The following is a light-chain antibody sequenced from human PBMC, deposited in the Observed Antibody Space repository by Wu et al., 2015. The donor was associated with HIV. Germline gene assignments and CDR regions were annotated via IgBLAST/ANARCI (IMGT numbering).Light chain of an antibody. CDR1: RSISNR. CDR3: QQSYSTPIFT. Sequence: DIQMTQSPSSLSASVGDRVTITCRASRSISNRLNWYQQKPGKAPKLLIYAASTLQSGVPSKFSGSGSGTEFTLTIGSLQPEDFAVYYCQQSYSTPIFTFGPGTKVDIK. V-gene: IGKV1-39*01. CDR2: AAS. J-gene: IGKJ3*01.